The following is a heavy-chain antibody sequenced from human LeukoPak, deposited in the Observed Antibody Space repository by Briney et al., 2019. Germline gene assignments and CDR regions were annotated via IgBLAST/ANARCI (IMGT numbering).Heavy chain of an antibody. D-gene: IGHD5-18*01. Sequence: GGSLRLSCAASGFTFSNSALSWVRQAPGKGLEWVSDISGSGGSTYYADSVKGRFTTSRDNSKNTLYLQMNSLRAEDTAVYYCAKRSQPAMATGYWGQGTLVTASS. V-gene: IGHV3-23*01. CDR3: AKRSQPAMATGY. CDR2: ISGSGGST. CDR1: GFTFSNSA. J-gene: IGHJ4*02.